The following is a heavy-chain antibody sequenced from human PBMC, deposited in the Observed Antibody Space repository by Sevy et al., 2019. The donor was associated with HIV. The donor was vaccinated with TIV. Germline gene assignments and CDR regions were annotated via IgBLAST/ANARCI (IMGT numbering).Heavy chain of an antibody. D-gene: IGHD6-25*01. CDR2: ISTINNYI. CDR3: ARMGGLTDNGMDV. Sequence: GGSLRLSCAASGFTFSSYSMNWVRQAPGKGLEWVSSISTINNYIYYADSMKRRFTISSDNAKNSLFLQMNSLRAEDTAVYYCARMGGLTDNGMDVWGQGTTVTVSS. J-gene: IGHJ6*02. CDR1: GFTFSSYS. V-gene: IGHV3-21*01.